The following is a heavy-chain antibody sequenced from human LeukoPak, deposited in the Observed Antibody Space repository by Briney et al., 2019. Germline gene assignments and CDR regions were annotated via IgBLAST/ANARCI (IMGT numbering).Heavy chain of an antibody. CDR3: ARDRRPHWGFDH. D-gene: IGHD7-27*01. CDR1: GASITSQY. Sequence: SETLSLTCTVSGASITSQYWSWIRQPPGRGLEGIGYIYYTGYSSYAPSLKSRVTISLDTPKNQFSLKLKNVTAADTAVYYCARDRRPHWGFDHWGQGSLVTVSS. CDR2: IYYTGYS. J-gene: IGHJ4*02. V-gene: IGHV4-59*11.